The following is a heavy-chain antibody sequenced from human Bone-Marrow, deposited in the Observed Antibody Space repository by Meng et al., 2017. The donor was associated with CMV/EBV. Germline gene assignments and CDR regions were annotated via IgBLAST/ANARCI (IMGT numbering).Heavy chain of an antibody. CDR3: ARMGYSSGWYYFDY. CDR2: IYYSGST. D-gene: IGHD6-19*01. J-gene: IGHJ4*02. CDR1: GGSISGYY. Sequence: SETLSLTCNVSGGSISGYYWTWIRQPPGKGLEYIGYIYYSGSTNYSPSLTSRVSISVDTSRSQFSLNLTSVTAADTAVYYCARMGYSSGWYYFDYWGQGTLVTVSS. V-gene: IGHV4-59*01.